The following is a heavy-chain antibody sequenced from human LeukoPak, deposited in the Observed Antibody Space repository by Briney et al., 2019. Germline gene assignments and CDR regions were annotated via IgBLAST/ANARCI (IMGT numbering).Heavy chain of an antibody. D-gene: IGHD6-19*01. V-gene: IGHV7-4-1*02. Sequence: ASVKVSCKASGYTFTSYAMNWVRQAPGQGLEWMGWINTNTGNPTYAQGFTGRFVFSLDTSVSTVYLQISSLKAEDTAVYYCARGEASGWYDWYYWGRGTLVTVSS. J-gene: IGHJ4*02. CDR1: GYTFTSYA. CDR3: ARGEASGWYDWYY. CDR2: INTNTGNP.